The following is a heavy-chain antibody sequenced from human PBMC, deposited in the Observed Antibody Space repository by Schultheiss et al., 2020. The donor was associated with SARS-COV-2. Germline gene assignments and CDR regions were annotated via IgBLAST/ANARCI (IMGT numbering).Heavy chain of an antibody. V-gene: IGHV3-53*01. CDR1: GFSVSSNY. J-gene: IGHJ4*02. CDR2: IYTGDTI. Sequence: GGSLRLSCAVSGFSVSSNYLNWVRQAPGKGLEWVSVIYTGDTIYYADSVKGRFTISRDISDNTVHLQLNSLRAEDTAVYYCARIGIEWFGDREDYWGQGTLVTGSS. D-gene: IGHD3-10*01. CDR3: ARIGIEWFGDREDY.